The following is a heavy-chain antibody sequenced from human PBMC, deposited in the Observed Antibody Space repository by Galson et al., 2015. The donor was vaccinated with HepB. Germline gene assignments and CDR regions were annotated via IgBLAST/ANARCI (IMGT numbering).Heavy chain of an antibody. D-gene: IGHD5-18*01. CDR2: IYYSGST. CDR1: GGSISSSSYY. Sequence: SETLSLTCTVSGGSISSSSYYWGWIRQPPGKGLEWIGSIYYSGSTYYNPSLKSRVTISVDTSKNQFSLKLSSVTAADTAVYYCARRGPDGGYSYGIWGQGTLVTVSS. CDR3: ARRGPDGGYSYGI. J-gene: IGHJ4*02. V-gene: IGHV4-39*01.